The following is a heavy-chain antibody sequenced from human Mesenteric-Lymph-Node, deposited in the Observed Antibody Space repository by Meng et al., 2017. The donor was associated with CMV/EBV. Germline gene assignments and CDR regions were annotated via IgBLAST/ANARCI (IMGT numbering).Heavy chain of an antibody. J-gene: IGHJ5*02. CDR1: FSGYI. V-gene: IGHV7-4-1*02. Sequence: FSGYIMHWLRQAPGQGPEWMGWINTNTGNPTYAQGFTGRFVFSLDTSVSTAYLQISSLKAEDTAVYYCARAPFYYGSGSYYPNWFDPWGQGTLVTVSS. CDR2: INTNTGNP. D-gene: IGHD3-10*01. CDR3: ARAPFYYGSGSYYPNWFDP.